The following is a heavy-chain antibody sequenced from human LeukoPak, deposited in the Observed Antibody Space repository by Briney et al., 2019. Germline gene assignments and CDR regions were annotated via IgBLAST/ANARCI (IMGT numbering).Heavy chain of an antibody. Sequence: GGSLRLSCAASGFTFSSYAMSWVRQAPGKGLEWVSAISSSGGSTNYADSVKGRLTISRDNSKNTLYLQMNSLRAEDTAVYYCAKDRIVVVPAANRVGYWFDPWGQGTLVTVSS. V-gene: IGHV3-23*01. D-gene: IGHD2-2*01. CDR1: GFTFSSYA. CDR2: ISSSGGST. CDR3: AKDRIVVVPAANRVGYWFDP. J-gene: IGHJ5*02.